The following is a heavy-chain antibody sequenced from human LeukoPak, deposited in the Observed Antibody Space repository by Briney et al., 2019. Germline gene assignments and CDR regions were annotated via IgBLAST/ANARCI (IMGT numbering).Heavy chain of an antibody. Sequence: ASVKVSCEAFNYTFSGYGISWVRQAPGQGLEWMGWISGYNGDTKFAQQFQDRVTMTTDTSTSTAYMELKSLRSDDTAVYYCAREDRRYKYGQLIRWFDPWGQGTLVTVSS. CDR3: AREDRRYKYGQLIRWFDP. V-gene: IGHV1-18*01. J-gene: IGHJ5*02. CDR2: ISGYNGDT. D-gene: IGHD5-18*01. CDR1: NYTFSGYG.